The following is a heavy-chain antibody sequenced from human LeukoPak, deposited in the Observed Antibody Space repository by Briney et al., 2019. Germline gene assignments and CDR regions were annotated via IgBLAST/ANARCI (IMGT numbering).Heavy chain of an antibody. CDR3: ASSRLPYYFDY. V-gene: IGHV4-59*08. D-gene: IGHD5-12*01. Sequence: SETLSLTCAVYGGSFSGYYWSWIRQPPGKGLEWIGYIYYSGSTNYNPSPKSRVTISVDTSKNQFSLKLSSVTAADTAVYYCASSRLPYYFDYWGQGTLVTVSS. J-gene: IGHJ4*02. CDR2: IYYSGST. CDR1: GGSFSGYY.